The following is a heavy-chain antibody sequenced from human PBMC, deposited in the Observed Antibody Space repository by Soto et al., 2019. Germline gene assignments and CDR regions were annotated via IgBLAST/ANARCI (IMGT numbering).Heavy chain of an antibody. J-gene: IGHJ4*02. D-gene: IGHD2-2*01. CDR1: GFTFNTFG. V-gene: IGHV3-30*18. CDR3: AKSPNFYCSSYHCYKYYFDY. CDR2: ISYDGSDK. Sequence: GGSLRLSCAASGFTFNTFGMHWARQAPGKGLEWVAVISYDGSDKYYSDSVRGRFTISRDNSMNTLYLQMNSLRTEDTAVYYCAKSPNFYCSSYHCYKYYFDYWGQGTLVTVSS.